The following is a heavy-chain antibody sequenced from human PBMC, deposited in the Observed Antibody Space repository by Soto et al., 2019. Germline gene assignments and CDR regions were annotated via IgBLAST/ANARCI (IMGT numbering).Heavy chain of an antibody. D-gene: IGHD3-22*01. CDR3: ASPPYYYDSSGPPAY. J-gene: IGHJ4*02. Sequence: INRISKEQGKGLEWVSYISSSSSTIFYTDSVKGRFTVSRDNAKNSLYLQMNSLRAEDTAVYYCASPPYYYDSSGPPAYWGQGTLVTVSS. V-gene: IGHV3-48*01. CDR2: ISSSSSTI.